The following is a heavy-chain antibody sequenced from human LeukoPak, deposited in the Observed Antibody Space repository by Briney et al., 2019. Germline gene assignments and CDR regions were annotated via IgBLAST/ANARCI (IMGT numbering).Heavy chain of an antibody. J-gene: IGHJ5*02. V-gene: IGHV1-18*01. CDR1: GYTFTSYG. Sequence: SVKVSCKASGYTFTSYGISWVRQAPGQGLEWMGWISAYNGNTNYAQKLQGRVTMTTDTSTSTAYMELRSLRSDDTAVYYCARVKCSSTSCYRFDPWGQGTLVTVSS. CDR3: ARVKCSSTSCYRFDP. D-gene: IGHD2-2*01. CDR2: ISAYNGNT.